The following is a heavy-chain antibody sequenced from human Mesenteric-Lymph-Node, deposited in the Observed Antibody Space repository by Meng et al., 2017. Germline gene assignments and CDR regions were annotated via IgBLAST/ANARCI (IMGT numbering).Heavy chain of an antibody. J-gene: IGHJ6*02. D-gene: IGHD2/OR15-2a*01. CDR1: GYSFTGYW. V-gene: IGHV5-51*01. Sequence: GESLKISCKGSGYSFTGYWIGWVRQMPGKGLEWMGIIYPGDSDTRYSPSFQGQVTISADKSISTAYLQWSSLKASDTAMYYCARSRTTLHTRYYYYGMDVWGQGTTVTVSS. CDR3: ARSRTTLHTRYYYYGMDV. CDR2: IYPGDSDT.